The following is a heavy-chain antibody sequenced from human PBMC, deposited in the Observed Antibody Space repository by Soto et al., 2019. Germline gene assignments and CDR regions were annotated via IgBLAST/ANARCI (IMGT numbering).Heavy chain of an antibody. Sequence: ESGGGLVQPGGSLRLSCVASGFIFNSYSMNWVRQAPGKGLEWISYINSGSTSVFYADSVKGRFSISRDNAKNSLYLQMNSLRAEDTAVYYCASSASPEAYWGQGTLVTVSS. J-gene: IGHJ4*02. CDR2: INSGSTSV. D-gene: IGHD1-26*01. CDR3: ASSASPEAY. V-gene: IGHV3-48*01. CDR1: GFIFNSYS.